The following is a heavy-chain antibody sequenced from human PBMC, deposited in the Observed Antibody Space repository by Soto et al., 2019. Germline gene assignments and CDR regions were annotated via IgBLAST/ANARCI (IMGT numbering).Heavy chain of an antibody. CDR3: ARDSGYGDPFDY. J-gene: IGHJ4*02. V-gene: IGHV3-30-3*01. D-gene: IGHD4-17*01. Sequence: QVQLVESGGGVVQPGRSLRLSCAASGFTFSGYAMHWVRQAPGKGLEWVAVISYDGSNKYYADSVKGRFTISRDNSKNTLYLQMNSLRAEDTAVYYCARDSGYGDPFDYWGQGTLVTVSS. CDR2: ISYDGSNK. CDR1: GFTFSGYA.